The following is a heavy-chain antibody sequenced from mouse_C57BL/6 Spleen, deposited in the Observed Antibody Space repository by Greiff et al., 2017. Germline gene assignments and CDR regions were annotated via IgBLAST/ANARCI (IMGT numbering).Heavy chain of an antibody. D-gene: IGHD2-1*01. J-gene: IGHJ1*03. V-gene: IGHV1-64*01. CDR3: ARFYGTTGWYFGV. CDR1: GYTFTSYW. Sequence: QVQLQQPGAELVKPGASVKLSCKASGYTFTSYWMHWVKQRPGQGLEWIGMIHPNSGSTNYNEKFKSKATLTVDKSSSTAYMQLSSLTSEDSAVYYCARFYGTTGWYFGVWGTGTTVTVSS. CDR2: IHPNSGST.